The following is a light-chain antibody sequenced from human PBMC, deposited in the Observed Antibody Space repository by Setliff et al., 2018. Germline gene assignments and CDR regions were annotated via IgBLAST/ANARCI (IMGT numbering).Light chain of an antibody. CDR2: DDS. J-gene: IGLJ1*01. V-gene: IGLV3-21*03. CDR3: QVWDNSGHHFYG. Sequence: SYELTQPPSVSVAPGKTATITCGGDNIGTESVHWYQQKPGQAPVLVVYDDSDRPSGIPERFSGSISGNTATLTISRVEAGDEADYYCQVWDNSGHHFYGFGTGTKVTVL. CDR1: NIGTES.